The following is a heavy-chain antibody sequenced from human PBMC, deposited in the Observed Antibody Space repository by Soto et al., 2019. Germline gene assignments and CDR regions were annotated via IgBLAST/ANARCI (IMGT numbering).Heavy chain of an antibody. J-gene: IGHJ4*02. Sequence: QVQLVESGGGVVQPGRSLRLSCAASGFTFSNYGMHWVRQAPGKGLEWVGVIWYDGSNKYYGDSVKGRFTISRDNSKNTLYLTMSSLRAEDTAVYYCARVPPRSDSSAWYYFDYWGQGILVTVSS. CDR2: IWYDGSNK. V-gene: IGHV3-33*01. CDR3: ARVPPRSDSSAWYYFDY. D-gene: IGHD6-19*01. CDR1: GFTFSNYG.